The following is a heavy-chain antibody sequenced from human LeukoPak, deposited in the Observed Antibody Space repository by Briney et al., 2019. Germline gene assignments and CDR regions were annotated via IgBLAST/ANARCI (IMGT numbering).Heavy chain of an antibody. J-gene: IGHJ4*02. V-gene: IGHV3-30-3*01. D-gene: IGHD3-22*01. Sequence: GGSLRLSCAASGFTFSSYAMHWDRQAPGKGLEWVAVISYDGSNKYYADSVKGRFTISRDNSKNTLYLQMNSLRAEDTAVYYCARDCTTYYYDSSGYYDYWGQGTLVTVSS. CDR3: ARDCTTYYYDSSGYYDY. CDR2: ISYDGSNK. CDR1: GFTFSSYA.